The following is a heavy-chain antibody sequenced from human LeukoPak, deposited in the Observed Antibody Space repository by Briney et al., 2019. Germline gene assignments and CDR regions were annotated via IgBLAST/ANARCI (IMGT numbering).Heavy chain of an antibody. V-gene: IGHV3-9*01. D-gene: IGHD1/OR15-1a*01. CDR2: INWNSGNI. Sequence: DPGGSLRLSCVASGFTFDDYAMHWVRQAPGKGLEWVSGINWNSGNIGYADSVKGRFTISRDNAKNSLYLQMNSLRPEDTALYYCAKGGRLTTLYNWFDPWGQGTLVTVSS. CDR1: GFTFDDYA. CDR3: AKGGRLTTLYNWFDP. J-gene: IGHJ5*02.